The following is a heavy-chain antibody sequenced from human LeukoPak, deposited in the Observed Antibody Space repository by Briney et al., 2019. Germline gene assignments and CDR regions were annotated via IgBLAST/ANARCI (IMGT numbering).Heavy chain of an antibody. V-gene: IGHV1-2*02. D-gene: IGHD3-9*01. CDR2: INPNSGCT. J-gene: IGHJ4*02. Sequence: ASVKVSCKASGYTLTGYYMHWVRQATGREGEWMGWINPNSGCTNYAQKFQDRVTITRDTSISTVSMELSRLRPDDAAVYYCARSPDILTGEKFDYWGQGTLVTVSS. CDR3: ARSPDILTGEKFDY. CDR1: GYTLTGYY.